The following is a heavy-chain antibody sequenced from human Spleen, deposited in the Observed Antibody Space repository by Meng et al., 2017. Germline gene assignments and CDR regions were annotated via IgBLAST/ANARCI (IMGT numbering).Heavy chain of an antibody. Sequence: VQLHESGPRVLKHSTTLSLICCVSGGSTRNRIYHWTWIRQPAGKGLEWIGRVHTSGNTNYNPSLKSRVTISVDTSKKQFSLKLSSVTAADTAVYYCAGDKAAAGRNWFDPWGQGTLVTVSS. CDR2: VHTSGNT. CDR3: AGDKAAAGRNWFDP. CDR1: GGSTRNRIYH. J-gene: IGHJ5*02. D-gene: IGHD6-13*01. V-gene: IGHV4-61*02.